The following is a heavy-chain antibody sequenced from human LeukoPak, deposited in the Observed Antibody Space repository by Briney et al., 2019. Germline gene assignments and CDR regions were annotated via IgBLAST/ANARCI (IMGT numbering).Heavy chain of an antibody. CDR2: ISSSGSTI. CDR3: AKDRYNSMVRGIDY. J-gene: IGHJ4*02. CDR1: GFTFSSYE. Sequence: PGGSLRLSCAASGFTFSSYEMNWVRQAPGKGLEWLSHISSSGSTIYYADSVKGRFTVSRDNSKNTVYLQMNSLRAEDTALYYCAKDRYNSMVRGIDYWGQGTLVTVSS. V-gene: IGHV3-48*03. D-gene: IGHD3-10*01.